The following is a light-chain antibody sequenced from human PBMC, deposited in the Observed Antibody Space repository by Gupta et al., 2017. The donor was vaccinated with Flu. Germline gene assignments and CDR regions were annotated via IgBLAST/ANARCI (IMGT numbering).Light chain of an antibody. Sequence: QSALTQPPSVSGAHDQMLTISCTGRSSNIGAGYDVHWYQQLPGTAPKLLIYGNSNRPSGVPDRFSGSKSGTSASLAITGLQAEDEAEYYCQSYDSSLSAFYVFGTGTKITVL. CDR3: QSYDSSLSAFYV. CDR2: GNS. V-gene: IGLV1-40*01. CDR1: SSNIGAGYD. J-gene: IGLJ1*01.